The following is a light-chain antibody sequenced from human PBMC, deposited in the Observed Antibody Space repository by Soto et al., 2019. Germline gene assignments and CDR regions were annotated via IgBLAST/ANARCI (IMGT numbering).Light chain of an antibody. Sequence: DIQMTQSPSSLSASVGDRVTMTCRASQDIRNYVAWYQQNPGEVPNLLIYSASTLQSGVPARFSGGGFGTDFTLTISSLRPEDVATYYCQRYHSALLTFGPGTKVDLK. CDR1: QDIRNY. J-gene: IGKJ3*01. CDR3: QRYHSALLT. V-gene: IGKV1-27*01. CDR2: SAS.